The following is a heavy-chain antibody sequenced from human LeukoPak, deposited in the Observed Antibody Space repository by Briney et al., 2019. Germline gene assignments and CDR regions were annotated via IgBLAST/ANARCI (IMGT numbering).Heavy chain of an antibody. Sequence: PSETLSLTCTVSGYSISSGYYWGWIRQPPGKGLEWIGSIYHSGSTYYNPSLKSRVTISVDTSKNQFSLKLSSVTAADTAVYYCAREQWLVRIYYGMDVWGQGTTVTVSS. V-gene: IGHV4-38-2*02. CDR2: IYHSGST. J-gene: IGHJ6*02. D-gene: IGHD6-19*01. CDR1: GYSISSGYY. CDR3: AREQWLVRIYYGMDV.